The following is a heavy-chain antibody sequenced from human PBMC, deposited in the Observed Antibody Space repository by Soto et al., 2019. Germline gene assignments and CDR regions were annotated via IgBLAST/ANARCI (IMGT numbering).Heavy chain of an antibody. CDR2: IYTSGST. J-gene: IGHJ5*02. CDR3: ARGGSFLYNWFDP. CDR1: GGCISSYY. Sequence: SESLSLTCTVSGGCISSYYWSWIRQPAGKGLEWIGRIYTSGSTNYNPSLKSRVTMSVDTSTNQFSLKLSSVTAADTAVYYCARGGSFLYNWFDPWGQGTLVTVSS. V-gene: IGHV4-4*07. D-gene: IGHD1-26*01.